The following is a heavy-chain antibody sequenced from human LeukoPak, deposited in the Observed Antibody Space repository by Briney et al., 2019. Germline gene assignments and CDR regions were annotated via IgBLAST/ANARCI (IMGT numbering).Heavy chain of an antibody. V-gene: IGHV3-23*01. CDR2: ISGSGGST. J-gene: IGHJ3*02. D-gene: IGHD5-24*01. CDR1: GFTFSSYA. Sequence: PGGSLRLSCAASGFTFSSYAMSWIRQAPGKGLEWVSAISGSGGSTYYADSVKGRFTISRDNSKNTLYLQMNSLRAEDTAVYYCAKRWLQYDAFDIWGQGTMVTVSS. CDR3: AKRWLQYDAFDI.